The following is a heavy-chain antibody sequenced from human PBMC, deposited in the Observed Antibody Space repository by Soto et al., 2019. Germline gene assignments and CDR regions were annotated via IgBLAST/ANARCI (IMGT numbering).Heavy chain of an antibody. V-gene: IGHV1-3*01. Sequence: GASVKVSCKASGYTFTNYAIHWVRQAPGQRLEWMGWINAGNGNTKYSQKFQGRVTITRDTSASTAYMELSSLGSEDTAVYYCARTIRGVAFDIWGQGTMVTVS. J-gene: IGHJ3*02. CDR3: ARTIRGVAFDI. D-gene: IGHD3-10*01. CDR2: INAGNGNT. CDR1: GYTFTNYA.